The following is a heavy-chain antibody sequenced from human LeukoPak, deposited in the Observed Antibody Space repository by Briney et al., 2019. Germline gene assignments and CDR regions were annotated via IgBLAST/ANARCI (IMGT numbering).Heavy chain of an antibody. CDR3: ARDGTYTDYDPDFDI. J-gene: IGHJ4*02. Sequence: SGGSLRLSCAASGFTFSRFWMSWVRQAPGKGLEWVANIKQDGSEKYYVDSVKGRFTISRDNAKNSLYLQMNSLRAKDTVVFYCARDGTYTDYDPDFDIWGQGTLVTVSS. V-gene: IGHV3-7*04. CDR2: IKQDGSEK. CDR1: GFTFSRFW. D-gene: IGHD5-12*01.